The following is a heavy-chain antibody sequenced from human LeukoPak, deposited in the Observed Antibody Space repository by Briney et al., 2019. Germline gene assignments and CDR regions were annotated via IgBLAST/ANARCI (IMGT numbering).Heavy chain of an antibody. CDR3: ARDYCRSISCSDY. Sequence: PGRSLRLSCAASEFTFSSYAMHWVRQAPGKGLEWVALVSNDGGDKYYADSVKGRFTISRDNSKNTLYLQMNSLRAEDTAVYYCARDYCRSISCSDYWGQGTLVTVSS. J-gene: IGHJ4*02. CDR1: EFTFSSYA. D-gene: IGHD2-2*01. V-gene: IGHV3-30*03. CDR2: VSNDGGDK.